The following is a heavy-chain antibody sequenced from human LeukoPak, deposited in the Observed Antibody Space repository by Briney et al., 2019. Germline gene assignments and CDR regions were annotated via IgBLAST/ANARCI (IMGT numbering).Heavy chain of an antibody. CDR2: IHPEGNEK. CDR3: ARGDDFSGDH. D-gene: IGHD1-1*01. CDR1: GLTFSNFW. Sequence: GGSLRLSCAVSGLTFSNFWMSWVRQAPGRGLEWAANIHPEGNEKYHVESVKGRFTISRDNTKNLLFLQMNGLRVEDTAVYYCARGDDFSGDHWGQGTLVTVSS. J-gene: IGHJ4*02. V-gene: IGHV3-7*04.